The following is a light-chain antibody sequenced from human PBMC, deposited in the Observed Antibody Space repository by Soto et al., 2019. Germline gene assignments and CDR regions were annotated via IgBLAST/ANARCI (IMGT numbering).Light chain of an antibody. J-gene: IGKJ1*01. CDR1: QGISSY. Sequence: AIRMTQSPSSLSASTGDRVTITCRASQGISSYLAWYQQKPGKAPKLLIYAASTLQSGVPSRFSGSGSGTEFTLTISCLQSVDFATYYCQQYYSYPQTFGQGTKVEIK. V-gene: IGKV1-8*01. CDR3: QQYYSYPQT. CDR2: AAS.